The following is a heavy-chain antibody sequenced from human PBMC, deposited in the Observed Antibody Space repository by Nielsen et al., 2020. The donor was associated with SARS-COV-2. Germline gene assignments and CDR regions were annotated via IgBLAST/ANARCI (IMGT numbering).Heavy chain of an antibody. CDR3: ASLRTIFGVDVDY. D-gene: IGHD3-3*01. J-gene: IGHJ4*02. Sequence: SETLSLTCTVSGGSISSYYWSWIRQPPGKGLEWIGYIYYSGSTNYNPSLKSRVTISVDTSKNQFSLKLSSVTAADTAVYYCASLRTIFGVDVDYWGQGTLVTVS. CDR1: GGSISSYY. CDR2: IYYSGST. V-gene: IGHV4-59*13.